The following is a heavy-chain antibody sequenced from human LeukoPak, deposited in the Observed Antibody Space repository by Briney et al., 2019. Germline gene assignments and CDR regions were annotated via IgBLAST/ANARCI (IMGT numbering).Heavy chain of an antibody. CDR1: GFTFSSYG. V-gene: IGHV3-30*02. CDR2: IWYDGSNK. D-gene: IGHD1-26*01. J-gene: IGHJ4*02. Sequence: GGSLRLSCAASGFTFSSYGMHWVRQAPGKGLEWVAVIWYDGSNKYYADSVKGRFTISRDNSKNTLYLQMNSLRAEDTAVYYCAKDDQGVVGAVYYFDYWGQGTLVTVSS. CDR3: AKDDQGVVGAVYYFDY.